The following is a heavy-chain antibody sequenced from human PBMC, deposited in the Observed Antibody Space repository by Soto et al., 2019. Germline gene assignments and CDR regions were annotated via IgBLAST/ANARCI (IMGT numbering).Heavy chain of an antibody. J-gene: IGHJ4*02. CDR2: ISYDGSNK. CDR1: GFTFSSYG. Sequence: QVQLVESGGGVVQPGRSLRLSCAASGFTFSSYGMHWVRQAPGKGLEWVAVISYDGSNKYYADSVKGRFTISRDNSKNTLYLQMHSLRAEDTAVYYCAKDHPGRRDYFDCWGQGTLVTLSS. D-gene: IGHD6-6*01. CDR3: AKDHPGRRDYFDC. V-gene: IGHV3-30*18.